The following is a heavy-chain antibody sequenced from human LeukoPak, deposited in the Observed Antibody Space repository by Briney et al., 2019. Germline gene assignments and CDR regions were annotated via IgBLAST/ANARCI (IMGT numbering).Heavy chain of an antibody. D-gene: IGHD6-19*01. CDR1: GFTFSSSW. J-gene: IGHJ4*02. CDR2: IKEDGSWK. V-gene: IGHV3-7*04. Sequence: GGSLRLSCAASGFTFSSSWMGWARQAPGKGLEWVANIKEDGSWKHYAVSVQGRFTISRDNAKNSLYLQMNSLRAEDTAVYYCAKDRGWYHADSWGQGTLVTVSS. CDR3: AKDRGWYHADS.